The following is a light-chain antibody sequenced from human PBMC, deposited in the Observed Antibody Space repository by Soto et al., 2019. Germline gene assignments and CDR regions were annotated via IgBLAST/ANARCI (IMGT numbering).Light chain of an antibody. CDR2: EVS. J-gene: IGLJ1*01. Sequence: QSVLTQPASVSGSPGQSITISCTGTSSDVGGYNYVSWYQQHPGKAPKLMIFEVSNRFSGSKSGNTASLTISGLQAEDEADYYCSSHTSISTYVFGTGTQLTVL. CDR3: SSHTSISTYV. CDR1: SSDVGGYNY. V-gene: IGLV2-14*01.